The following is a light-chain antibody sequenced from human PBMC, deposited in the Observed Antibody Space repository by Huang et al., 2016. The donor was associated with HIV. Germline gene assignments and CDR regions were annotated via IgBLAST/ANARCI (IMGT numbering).Light chain of an antibody. CDR2: AAV. J-gene: IGKJ5*01. CDR3: QQLHDYPIT. V-gene: IGKV1-6*01. CDR1: QDIRTS. Sequence: AVQLTQFPPSLSASVGDRVTITCRASQDIRTSLAWYQHNPGKAPKLLISAAVNLQSGVSSRFSGDSAGTYCTLFISSLQPEDAATYYCQQLHDYPITFGRGTRLDLK.